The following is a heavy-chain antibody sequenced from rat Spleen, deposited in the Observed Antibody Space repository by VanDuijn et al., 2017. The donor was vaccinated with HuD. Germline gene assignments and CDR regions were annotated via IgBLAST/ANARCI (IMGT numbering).Heavy chain of an antibody. D-gene: IGHD1-11*01. CDR2: ITNASGGT. V-gene: IGHV5S13*01. J-gene: IGHJ2*01. Sequence: EVQLVKSGGGLVQPGRSLKLSCAASGFSFSDYAMAWVRQAPRKGLEWVASITNASGGTHYPDSVKGRFTISRDNAQNTLFLQMNKLGSEDTAIYYCVRGPNYVVHTDYFDYWGQGVMVTVSS. CDR3: VRGPNYVVHTDYFDY. CDR1: GFSFSDYA.